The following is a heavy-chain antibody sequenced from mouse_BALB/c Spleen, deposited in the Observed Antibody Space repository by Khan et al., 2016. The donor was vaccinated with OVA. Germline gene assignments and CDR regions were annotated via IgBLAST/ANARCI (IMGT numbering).Heavy chain of an antibody. CDR3: AREGGNYYGRGWFAY. V-gene: IGHV3-1*02. J-gene: IGHJ3*01. Sequence: VQLKESGPDLVKPSQSLSLTCTVTGYSITSGYSWHWIRQFPGNKLEWMGYIHYSGSTNYNPSLKSRISITQNTSKNQFFMKLNSATTEDKANYYVAREGGNYYGRGWFAYWGQGTLVTVSA. CDR2: IHYSGST. CDR1: GYSITSGYS. D-gene: IGHD1-1*01.